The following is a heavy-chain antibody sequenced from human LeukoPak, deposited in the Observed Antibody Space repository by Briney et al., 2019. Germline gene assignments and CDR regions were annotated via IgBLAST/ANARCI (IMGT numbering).Heavy chain of an antibody. CDR3: ISDSEGRSGGGD. CDR1: GFRFSAFW. V-gene: IGHV3-74*03. CDR2: ISPDGSTT. Sequence: PGGSLRLSCAASGFRFSAFWMHWVRQIPGKGLVWVSRISPDGSTTTYADSVTGRFTISRDNVKNTMYLQMNSLRAEDTAVYYCISDSEGRSGGGDWGQGTQVTVSS. J-gene: IGHJ4*01. D-gene: IGHD1-26*01.